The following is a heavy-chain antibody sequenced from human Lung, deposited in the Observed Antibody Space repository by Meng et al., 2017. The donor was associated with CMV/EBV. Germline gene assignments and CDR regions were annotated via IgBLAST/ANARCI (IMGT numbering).Heavy chain of an antibody. CDR1: GYTFTGYH. V-gene: IGHV1-2*02. CDR3: ARAIAVAGTAPFDY. D-gene: IGHD6-19*01. J-gene: IGHJ4*02. Sequence: SVNVSXKASGYTFTGYHCRWVRQAPGQGLQWMGWINSYTSGTISAKKFQGRVTMTRDTSISTAYMDVRSLTSDDTAVYFCARAIAVAGTAPFDYWGQGTLVTVSS. CDR2: INSYTSGT.